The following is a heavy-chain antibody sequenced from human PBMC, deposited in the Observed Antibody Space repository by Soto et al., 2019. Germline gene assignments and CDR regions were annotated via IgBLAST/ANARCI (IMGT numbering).Heavy chain of an antibody. CDR1: GFTFSDYY. V-gene: IGHV3-11*01. J-gene: IGHJ6*02. Sequence: KAGGSLRLSCAASGFTFSDYYMSWIRQAPGKGLEWVSYISSSGSTIYYADSVKGRFTISRDNAKNSLYLQMNSLRAEDTAVYYCARDTTYYDFWSGYYNYYGMDVWGQGTTVTVSS. D-gene: IGHD3-3*01. CDR2: ISSSGSTI. CDR3: ARDTTYYDFWSGYYNYYGMDV.